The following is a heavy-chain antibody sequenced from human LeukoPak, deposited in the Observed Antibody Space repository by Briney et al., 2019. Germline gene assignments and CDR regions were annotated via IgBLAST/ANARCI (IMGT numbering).Heavy chain of an antibody. CDR3: VCCSSTSCYGGYYFDY. CDR1: GYTLTELS. J-gene: IGHJ4*02. CDR2: FDPEDGET. D-gene: IGHD2-2*01. V-gene: IGHV1-24*01. Sequence: ASVKVSCKVSGYTLTELSMHWVRQAPGKGLEWMGGFDPEDGETIYAQKFQGRVTMTEDTSTDTAYMELSSLRSEDTAVYYCVCCSSTSCYGGYYFDYWGQGTLVTVSP.